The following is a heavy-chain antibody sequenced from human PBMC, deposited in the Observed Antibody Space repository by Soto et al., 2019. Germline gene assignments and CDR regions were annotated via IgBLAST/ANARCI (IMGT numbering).Heavy chain of an antibody. CDR1: GFTFSSYA. CDR3: AQDPIAVADYFDY. V-gene: IGHV3-23*01. CDR2: ISGSGGST. J-gene: IGHJ4*02. Sequence: EVQLLESGGGLVQPGGSLRLSCAASGFTFSSYAMSGVRQAPGKGLEWVSAISGSGGSTYYADSVKGRFTISRDNSKNTRYQQMNSLRAEDTAVYYCAQDPIAVADYFDYWGQGTLVTVSS. D-gene: IGHD6-19*01.